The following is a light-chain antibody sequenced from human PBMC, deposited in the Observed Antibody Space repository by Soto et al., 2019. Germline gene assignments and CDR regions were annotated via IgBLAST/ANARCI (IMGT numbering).Light chain of an antibody. Sequence: DILLTPSPPSLSVSPRESVTLSCRPSQSVASNLAGYQQKRAQAPTLLIYGTSTSATGVPARFSGSGSGTDFTLTISSLQAADFAVYHCQHYNNWPITFGQGTRLEIK. V-gene: IGKV3-15*01. CDR2: GTS. CDR1: QSVASN. CDR3: QHYNNWPIT. J-gene: IGKJ5*01.